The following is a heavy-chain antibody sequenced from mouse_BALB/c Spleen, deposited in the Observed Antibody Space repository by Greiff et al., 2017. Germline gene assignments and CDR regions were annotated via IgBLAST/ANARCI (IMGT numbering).Heavy chain of an antibody. CDR2: ISYSGST. Sequence: DVKLQESGPGLVKPSQSLSLTCTVTGYSITSDYAWNWIRQFPGNKLEWMGYISYSGSTSYNPSLKSRISITRDTSKNQFFLQLNSVTTEDTATYYCARRGLYDYDNFDYWGQGTTLTVSS. V-gene: IGHV3-2*02. D-gene: IGHD2-4*01. CDR3: ARRGLYDYDNFDY. J-gene: IGHJ2*01. CDR1: GYSITSDYA.